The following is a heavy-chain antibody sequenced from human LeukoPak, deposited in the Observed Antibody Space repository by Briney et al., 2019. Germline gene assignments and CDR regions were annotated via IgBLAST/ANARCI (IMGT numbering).Heavy chain of an antibody. D-gene: IGHD2-2*01. J-gene: IGHJ6*01. V-gene: IGHV3-23*05. CDR2: INGSGSFT. CDR1: GFTFSNYV. Sequence: PGGSLRLSCAASGFTFSNYVMGWVRQDPGKGLQWVSIINGSGSFTSYADSVKGRLTISRDNSKNTLYLQMNSLRAEDTAVYYCARVYCSSTSCYSYYYYYGMDVWGQGTTVTVSS. CDR3: ARVYCSSTSCYSYYYYYGMDV.